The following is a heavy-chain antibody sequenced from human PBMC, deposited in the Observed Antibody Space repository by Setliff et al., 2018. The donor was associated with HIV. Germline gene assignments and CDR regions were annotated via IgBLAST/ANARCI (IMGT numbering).Heavy chain of an antibody. CDR1: GYTFTSND. D-gene: IGHD3-9*01. Sequence: GASVKVSCKASGYTFTSNDINWVRQATGQGLEWMGWMNPNSGNTGYAQKFQGRVTMTRDTSISTAYMELSSLRSDDTAVYYCARKYYDILTGYYAADYWGQGTLGSISS. CDR3: ARKYYDILTGYYAADY. CDR2: MNPNSGNT. J-gene: IGHJ4*02. V-gene: IGHV1-8*01.